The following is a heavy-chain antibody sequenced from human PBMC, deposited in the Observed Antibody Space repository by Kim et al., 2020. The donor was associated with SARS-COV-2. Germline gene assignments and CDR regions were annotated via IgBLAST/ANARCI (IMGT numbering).Heavy chain of an antibody. V-gene: IGHV3-11*01. CDR3: ASDWDWTGSYYYDSSGYYYNVI. J-gene: IGHJ4*02. CDR1: GFTFSDYY. CDR2: ISSSGSTI. D-gene: IGHD3-22*01. Sequence: GGSLRLSCAASGFTFSDYYMSWIRQAPGKGLEWVSYISSSGSTIYYADSVKGRFTISRDNAKNSLYLQMNSLRAEDTAVYYCASDWDWTGSYYYDSSGYYYNVIWGQGTLVTVSS.